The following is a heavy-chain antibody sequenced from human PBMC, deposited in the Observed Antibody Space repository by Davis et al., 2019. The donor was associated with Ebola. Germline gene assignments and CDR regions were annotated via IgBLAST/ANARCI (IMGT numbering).Heavy chain of an antibody. Sequence: AASVKVSCKPSGYTFSSYYIHWVRQAPGQGLEWMGIINPSAGSTSYAQKFQGRVTMTRDTSTSTVYMELSSLRSEDTAVYYCARAQVLRGVIIFDYWGQGTPVTVSS. D-gene: IGHD3-10*01. CDR2: INPSAGST. CDR1: GYTFSSYY. J-gene: IGHJ4*02. CDR3: ARAQVLRGVIIFDY. V-gene: IGHV1-46*01.